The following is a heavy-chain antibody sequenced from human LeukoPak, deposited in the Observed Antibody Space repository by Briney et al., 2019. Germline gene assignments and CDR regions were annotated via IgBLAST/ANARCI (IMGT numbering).Heavy chain of an antibody. Sequence: PGGSLRLSCAASGFSMSVYWMSWVRQAPGKGLEWVGNIKQDGSERNYGDSVKGRSTISRDNAKKSLYLQMNSLRAEDTAVYYCARDWGAYYHFFDYWGQGTLVTVSS. D-gene: IGHD3-22*01. CDR3: ARDWGAYYHFFDY. V-gene: IGHV3-7*01. J-gene: IGHJ4*02. CDR2: IKQDGSER. CDR1: GFSMSVYW.